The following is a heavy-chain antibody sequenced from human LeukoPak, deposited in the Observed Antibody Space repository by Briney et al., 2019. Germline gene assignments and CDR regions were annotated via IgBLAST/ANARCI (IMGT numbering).Heavy chain of an antibody. D-gene: IGHD5-18*01. J-gene: IGHJ4*02. V-gene: IGHV3-48*03. CDR1: GFTFSSYE. Sequence: GGSLRLSCAASGFTFSSYEMNWVRQAPGKGLEWVSYISSSGSTIYYAGSVKGRFTISRDNAKNSLYLQMNSLRAEDTAVYYCAREFGYSYDLDYWGQGTLVTVSS. CDR2: ISSSGSTI. CDR3: AREFGYSYDLDY.